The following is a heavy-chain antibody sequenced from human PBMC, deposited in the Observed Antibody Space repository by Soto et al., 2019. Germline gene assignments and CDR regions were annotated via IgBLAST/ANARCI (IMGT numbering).Heavy chain of an antibody. CDR1: GFTFSSYA. V-gene: IGHV3-30-3*01. CDR2: ISYDGSNK. CDR3: AREGTTYYDDSSGYSSEYFQH. D-gene: IGHD3-22*01. Sequence: QVQLVESGGGVVQPGRSLRLSCAASGFTFSSYAMHWVRQAPGKGLEWVAVISYDGSNKYYADSVKGRFTISRDNSKNALYLQMNSLRAEDTAVYYCAREGTTYYDDSSGYSSEYFQHWGQGTLVTVSS. J-gene: IGHJ1*01.